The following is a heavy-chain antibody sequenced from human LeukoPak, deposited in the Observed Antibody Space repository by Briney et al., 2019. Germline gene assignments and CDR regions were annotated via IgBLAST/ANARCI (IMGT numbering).Heavy chain of an antibody. J-gene: IGHJ4*02. CDR3: ARAQGLESTIFDY. CDR2: IIPILGIA. CDR1: GGTLSTYA. V-gene: IGHV1-69*04. Sequence: SVTVSCKASGGTLSTYAISWVRQAPGQGLEWMGRIIPILGIANYAQKFQGRVTITADKSTSTAYMELSSLRSEDTAVYYCARAQGLESTIFDYWGQGTLVTVSS. D-gene: IGHD1-14*01.